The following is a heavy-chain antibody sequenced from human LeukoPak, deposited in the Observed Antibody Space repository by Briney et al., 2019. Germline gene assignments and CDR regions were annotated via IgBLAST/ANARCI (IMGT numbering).Heavy chain of an antibody. D-gene: IGHD6-13*01. CDR1: GGSISSYY. CDR3: ARVIIYTAAAALFDP. CDR2: IYYSGST. V-gene: IGHV4-59*01. Sequence: PSETLSLTCTVSGGSISSYYWSWIRQPPGKGLEWIGYIYYSGSTNYNPSLKSRVTISVDTSKNQFSLKLSSVTAADTAVYYCARVIIYTAAAALFDPWGQGTLVTVSS. J-gene: IGHJ5*02.